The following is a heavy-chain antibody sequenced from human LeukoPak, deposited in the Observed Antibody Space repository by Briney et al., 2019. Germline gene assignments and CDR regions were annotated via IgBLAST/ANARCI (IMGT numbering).Heavy chain of an antibody. D-gene: IGHD2-2*01. CDR2: INPNSGGT. CDR3: AGRPQGGTYCSTSSCYAFDI. CDR1: AYTFINYY. V-gene: IGHV1-2*02. J-gene: IGHJ3*02. Sequence: ASVKVSCKASAYTFINYYLHWVRQAPGQGLEWMGWINPNSGGTKYVQKFQGRVTMSRDTSISTAYMELSRLRSDDTAVYYCAGRPQGGTYCSTSSCYAFDIWGQGTMVTVS.